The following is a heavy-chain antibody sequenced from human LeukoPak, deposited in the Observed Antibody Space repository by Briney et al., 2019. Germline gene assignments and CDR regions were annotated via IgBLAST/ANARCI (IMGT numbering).Heavy chain of an antibody. Sequence: GGSLRLSCAASGFTFSSYAMRWVRQAPGKGLEWVSSISVSGSYKYYADSVKGRFTISRDNSKNTLYLQMNSLRAEDTAVYSCAKGYCSDTNCQTRLGLDYWGQGTLVTVSS. J-gene: IGHJ4*02. V-gene: IGHV3-23*01. CDR1: GFTFSSYA. D-gene: IGHD2-15*01. CDR2: ISVSGSYK. CDR3: AKGYCSDTNCQTRLGLDY.